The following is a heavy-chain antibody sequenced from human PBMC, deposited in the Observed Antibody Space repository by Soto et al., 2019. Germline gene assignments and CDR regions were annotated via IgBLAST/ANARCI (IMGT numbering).Heavy chain of an antibody. Sequence: ASVKVSCKASGYTFTIYAMLWVRQAPGQRLEWMGWINAGNGNTKYSQKFQGRVTITRDTSASTAYMELSSLRSEDTAVYYCARDTPGLGGVISYYFDYWGQGTLVTVSS. V-gene: IGHV1-3*01. CDR1: GYTFTIYA. D-gene: IGHD3-16*01. CDR2: INAGNGNT. CDR3: ARDTPGLGGVISYYFDY. J-gene: IGHJ4*02.